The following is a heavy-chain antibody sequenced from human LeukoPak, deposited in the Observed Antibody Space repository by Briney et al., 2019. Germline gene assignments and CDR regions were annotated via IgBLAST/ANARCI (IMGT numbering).Heavy chain of an antibody. CDR2: IYYSGST. CDR1: GGSISSYY. D-gene: IGHD3-22*01. J-gene: IGHJ3*01. Sequence: PSETLSLTCTVSGGSISSYYWSWIRQPPGKGLEWIGYIYYSGSTNYNPSLKSRVTISVDTSKNQFSLKLTSVTAADTATYYCARELRYDNSDSGAFWGQGTVVTVSS. CDR3: ARELRYDNSDSGAF. V-gene: IGHV4-59*01.